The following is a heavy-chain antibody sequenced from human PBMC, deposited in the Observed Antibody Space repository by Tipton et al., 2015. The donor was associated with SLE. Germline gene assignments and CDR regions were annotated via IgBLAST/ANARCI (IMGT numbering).Heavy chain of an antibody. CDR3: ARGRDYYDSSGYLYDFDY. D-gene: IGHD3-22*01. CDR2: INHSGST. V-gene: IGHV4-34*01. CDR1: GGSFSGYY. J-gene: IGHJ4*02. Sequence: LRPSCAVYGGSFSGYYWSWIRQPPGKGLEWIGEINHSGSTNYNPSLKSRVTISVDTSKNQFSLKLSSVTAADTAVYYCARGRDYYDSSGYLYDFDYWGQGTLVTVSS.